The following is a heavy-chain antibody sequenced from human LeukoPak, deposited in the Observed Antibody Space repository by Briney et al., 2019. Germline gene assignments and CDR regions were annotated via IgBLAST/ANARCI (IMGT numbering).Heavy chain of an antibody. D-gene: IGHD6-13*01. Sequence: PGGSLRLSCAASGFTFSSYAMSWVRQAPGKGLEWVSAISGSGGSTYYADSVKGRFTISRDNSKNTLYLRMNSLRAEDTAVYYCATVPRGYSSSWFDPWGQGTLVTVSS. V-gene: IGHV3-23*01. J-gene: IGHJ5*02. CDR2: ISGSGGST. CDR1: GFTFSSYA. CDR3: ATVPRGYSSSWFDP.